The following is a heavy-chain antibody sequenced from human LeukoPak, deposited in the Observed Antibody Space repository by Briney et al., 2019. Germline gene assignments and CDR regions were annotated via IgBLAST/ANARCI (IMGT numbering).Heavy chain of an antibody. Sequence: SETLSLTCAVSGGSISSGGYSWNWIRQPPGKGLEWIGYIYHSGSTYYNPSLKSRVTISVDRSKNQFSLKLSSVTAADTAVYYCARAEYCSSTSCYHGYWYFDLWGRGTLVTVSS. CDR3: ARAEYCSSTSCYHGYWYFDL. J-gene: IGHJ2*01. V-gene: IGHV4-30-2*01. CDR1: GGSISSGGYS. CDR2: IYHSGST. D-gene: IGHD2-2*01.